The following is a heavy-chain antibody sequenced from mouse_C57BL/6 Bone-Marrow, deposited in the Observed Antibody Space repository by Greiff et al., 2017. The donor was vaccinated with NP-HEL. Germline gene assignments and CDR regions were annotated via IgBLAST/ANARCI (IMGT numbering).Heavy chain of an antibody. Sequence: QVQLQQPGTELVKPGASVKLSCKASGYTFTSYWMHWVKQRPGQGLEWIGNINPSNGGTNYNEKFKSKATLTVDKSSSTAYMQLSSLTSEDSAVYYCARYGGRQLRLRNYFDYWGQGTTLTVSS. CDR2: INPSNGGT. V-gene: IGHV1-53*01. CDR3: ARYGGRQLRLRNYFDY. CDR1: GYTFTSYW. D-gene: IGHD3-2*02. J-gene: IGHJ2*01.